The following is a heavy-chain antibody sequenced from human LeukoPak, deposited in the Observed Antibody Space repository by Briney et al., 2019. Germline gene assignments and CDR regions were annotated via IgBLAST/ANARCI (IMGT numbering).Heavy chain of an antibody. D-gene: IGHD5-18*01. CDR1: GGSISSYY. Sequence: SETLSLTCTVSGGSISSYYWSWIRQPAGKGLEWIGRIYTSGSNNYNPSLKSRVTMSVDTSKNQFSLKLSSVTAADTAMYYCARVGGSYGYSYYYYMDVWGKGTTVTISS. J-gene: IGHJ6*03. CDR2: IYTSGSN. CDR3: ARVGGSYGYSYYYYMDV. V-gene: IGHV4-4*07.